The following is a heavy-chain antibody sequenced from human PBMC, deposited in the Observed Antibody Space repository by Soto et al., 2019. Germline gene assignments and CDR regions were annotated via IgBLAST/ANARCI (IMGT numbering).Heavy chain of an antibody. V-gene: IGHV4-61*01. Sequence: SETLSLTCTVSGGSVSSGSYYWSWIRQPPGKGLEWIGYIYYSGSTNYNPSLKSRVTISVDTSKNQFSPKLSSVTAADTAVYYCARDGGYSGFDYWGQGTLVTVSS. CDR1: GGSVSSGSYY. CDR3: ARDGGYSGFDY. J-gene: IGHJ4*02. D-gene: IGHD3-10*01. CDR2: IYYSGST.